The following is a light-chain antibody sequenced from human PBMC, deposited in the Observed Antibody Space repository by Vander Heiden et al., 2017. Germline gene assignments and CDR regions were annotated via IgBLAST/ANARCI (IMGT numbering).Light chain of an antibody. CDR3: QQSYSTPLT. CDR1: QSISSY. Sequence: IQLTPSPPSLSASVGDRVTITCRASQSISSYLNWYQQKPGKAPKLLIYTASSLQSGVPSRFSGSGSGTDFTLTISSLQPEDVATYYCQQSYSTPLTFGGGTKVEI. V-gene: IGKV1-39*01. J-gene: IGKJ4*01. CDR2: TAS.